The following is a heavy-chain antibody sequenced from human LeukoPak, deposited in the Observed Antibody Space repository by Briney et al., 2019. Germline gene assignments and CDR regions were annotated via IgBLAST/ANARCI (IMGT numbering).Heavy chain of an antibody. CDR2: ISWNSGSI. Sequence: QPGRSLRLSCAASGFTFDDYAMHWVRQAPGKGLEWVSGISWNSGSIGYADSVKGRFTVSRDNAKNSLYLQMNSLRAEDTAVYYCAKVRGFGLVPNDYWGQGALVIVSS. J-gene: IGHJ4*02. V-gene: IGHV3-9*01. D-gene: IGHD2-2*01. CDR3: AKVRGFGLVPNDY. CDR1: GFTFDDYA.